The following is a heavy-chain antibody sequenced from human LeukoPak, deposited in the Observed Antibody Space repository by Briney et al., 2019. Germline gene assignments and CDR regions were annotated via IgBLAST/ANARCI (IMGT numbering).Heavy chain of an antibody. CDR2: IKQDGSEK. J-gene: IGHJ4*02. CDR3: ARVVRGSSGYYFGVYYFDY. Sequence: PGGSLRLSCAASGFTFSSCWMSWVRQAPGKGLEWVANIKQDGSEKYYVDSVKGRFTISRDNAKNSLYLQMNSLRAEDTAVYYCARVVRGSSGYYFGVYYFDYWGQGTLVTVSS. D-gene: IGHD3-22*01. V-gene: IGHV3-7*01. CDR1: GFTFSSCW.